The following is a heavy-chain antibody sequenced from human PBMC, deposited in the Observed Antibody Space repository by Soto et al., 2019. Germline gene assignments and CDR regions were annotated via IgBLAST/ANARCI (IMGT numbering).Heavy chain of an antibody. CDR3: AKDLETFGGPVASDM. Sequence: QVQLVESGGGVVQPGRSLRLSCAASGFTFSNYGMHWVRQAPGKGLEWVAAISYDGTNEYYADSVKGRFTISRDDTENTLFVQMNSLRAEVTAVYYCAKDLETFGGPVASDMWGQGTRVTVSS. J-gene: IGHJ3*02. CDR2: ISYDGTNE. D-gene: IGHD3-10*01. V-gene: IGHV3-30*18. CDR1: GFTFSNYG.